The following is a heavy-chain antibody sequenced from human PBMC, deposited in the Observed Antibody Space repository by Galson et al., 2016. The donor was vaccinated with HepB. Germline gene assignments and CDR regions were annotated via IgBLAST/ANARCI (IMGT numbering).Heavy chain of an antibody. CDR3: ARDYVVPATTPDGFDY. D-gene: IGHD2-2*01. J-gene: IGHJ4*02. Sequence: SVKVSCKASGYTFTNYAMHWVRQAPGQRLEWMGWINAGNGNTKYSQKFQGRVTITRDTSASTAYMELSSLRSEDTAVYYCARDYVVPATTPDGFDYWGQGIQVTVSS. CDR2: INAGNGNT. CDR1: GYTFTNYA. V-gene: IGHV1-3*01.